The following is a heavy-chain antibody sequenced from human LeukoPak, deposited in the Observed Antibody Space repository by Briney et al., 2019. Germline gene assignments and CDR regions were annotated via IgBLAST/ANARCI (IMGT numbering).Heavy chain of an antibody. D-gene: IGHD3-10*01. CDR1: GFTFMNYV. Sequence: GGSLRLSCSGSGFTFMNYVMAWVRQAPGTGLEWVSSIRLGGGLTHSADPVKGRFIISRDMNTLFLQMNNLRPEDTAMYYCARKITMVRGPLIKGYFDLWGRGTLVSVSS. V-gene: IGHV3-23*01. J-gene: IGHJ2*01. CDR3: ARKITMVRGPLIKGYFDL. CDR2: IRLGGGLT.